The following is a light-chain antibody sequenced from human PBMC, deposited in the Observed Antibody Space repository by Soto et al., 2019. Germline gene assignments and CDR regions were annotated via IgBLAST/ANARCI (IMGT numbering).Light chain of an antibody. Sequence: EIVMTQSPATLSLSPGEKATLSCRASQSVSNNLAWYQQKPGQAPRPLIYFASTRATVIPARFSGSGSGTEFTLTISSLQSEDYATYYYQHYNKWRLTFGGGTKVETK. V-gene: IGKV3-15*01. CDR2: FAS. CDR1: QSVSNN. J-gene: IGKJ4*01. CDR3: QHYNKWRLT.